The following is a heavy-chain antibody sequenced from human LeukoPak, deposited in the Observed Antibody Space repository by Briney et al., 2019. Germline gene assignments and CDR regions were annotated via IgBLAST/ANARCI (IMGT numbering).Heavy chain of an antibody. Sequence: GGSLRLSCAASGFTFNNYAMNWVRQAPGKGLEWVSSISGGGETTYYADSAKGRFTISRDNSKNTLYLQMNSLRAEDTAVYYCANHLGQQLWFYAGPDAFDIWGQGTMVTVSS. CDR3: ANHLGQQLWFYAGPDAFDI. CDR1: GFTFNNYA. J-gene: IGHJ3*02. D-gene: IGHD5-18*01. CDR2: ISGGGETT. V-gene: IGHV3-23*01.